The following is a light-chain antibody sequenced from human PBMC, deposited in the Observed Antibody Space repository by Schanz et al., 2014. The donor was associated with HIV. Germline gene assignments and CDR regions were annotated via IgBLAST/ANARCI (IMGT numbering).Light chain of an antibody. CDR2: NTY. V-gene: IGLV1-44*01. CDR3: GTWDDSLNGWV. Sequence: QSVLTQPPSASGTPGQRVTISCSGSSSSIKTNTVNWFQQLPGTAPKLLIYNTYHRPSGVPDRFSGSESGTSASLAISGLKSEDEADYYCGTWDDSLNGWVFRGGTKLTVL. J-gene: IGLJ3*02. CDR1: SSSIKTNT.